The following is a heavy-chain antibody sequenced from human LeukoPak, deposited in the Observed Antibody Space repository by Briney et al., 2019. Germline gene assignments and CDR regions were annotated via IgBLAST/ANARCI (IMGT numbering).Heavy chain of an antibody. CDR3: ANALYCSSTSCYTNPDYYYGMDV. Sequence: GGSLRLSCAASGFTFDYYAMHWVRQAPGKGLEWVSLISGDGGSTYYADSVKGRFTISRDNSKNSLYLQMNSLRTEDTALYYCANALYCSSTSCYTNPDYYYGMDVWGQGTTVTVSS. J-gene: IGHJ6*02. CDR2: ISGDGGST. V-gene: IGHV3-43*02. D-gene: IGHD2-2*02. CDR1: GFTFDYYA.